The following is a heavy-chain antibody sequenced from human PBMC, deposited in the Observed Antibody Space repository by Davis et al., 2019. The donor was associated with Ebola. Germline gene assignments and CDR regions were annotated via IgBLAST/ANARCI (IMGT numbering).Heavy chain of an antibody. V-gene: IGHV3-11*06. J-gene: IGHJ6*02. CDR2: ISSSSSYT. Sequence: GESLKISCAASGFTFSDYYMSWIRQAPGKGLEWVSYISSSSSYTNYADSVKGRFTIPRDNAKNSLYLQMNSLRAEDTAVYYCARVGFGMDVWGQGTTVTVSS. CDR3: ARVGFGMDV. CDR1: GFTFSDYY.